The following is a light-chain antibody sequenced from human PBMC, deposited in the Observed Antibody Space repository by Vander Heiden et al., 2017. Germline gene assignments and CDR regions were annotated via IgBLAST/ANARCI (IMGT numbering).Light chain of an antibody. CDR3: QQYYSYPPRT. CDR1: QGISSY. CDR2: AAS. V-gene: IGKV1-8*01. J-gene: IGKJ1*01. Sequence: AIRTTQSPSSFSASTGDRVTITCRASQGISSYLAWYQQKPGKAPKLLIYAASTLQSGVPSRFSGSGSGTDFTLTISCLQSEDFATYYCQQYYSYPPRTFGQGTKVEIK.